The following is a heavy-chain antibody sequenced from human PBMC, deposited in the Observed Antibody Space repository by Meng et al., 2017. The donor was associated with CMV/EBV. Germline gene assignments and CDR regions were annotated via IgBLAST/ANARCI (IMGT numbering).Heavy chain of an antibody. Sequence: QVQLQQWGAGLLKPSETLSPTCACYGGSFSGYYWSWIRQPPGKGLEWIGEINHSGSTNYNPSLKSRVTISVDTSKNQFSLKLSSVTAADTAVYYCARGRQWLVRGWFDPWGQGTLVTVSS. J-gene: IGHJ5*02. CDR2: INHSGST. D-gene: IGHD6-19*01. V-gene: IGHV4-34*01. CDR3: ARGRQWLVRGWFDP. CDR1: GGSFSGYY.